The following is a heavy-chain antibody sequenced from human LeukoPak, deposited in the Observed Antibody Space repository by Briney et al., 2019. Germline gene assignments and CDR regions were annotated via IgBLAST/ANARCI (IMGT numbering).Heavy chain of an antibody. CDR3: AKAHSLVVVAAHY. J-gene: IGHJ4*02. D-gene: IGHD2-15*01. V-gene: IGHV3-21*04. CDR2: ISSSSSYI. CDR1: GFTFSSYS. Sequence: GGSLRLSCAASGFTFSSYSMNWVRQAPGKGLEWVSSISSSSSYIYYADSVKGRFTISRDNSKNTLYLQMNSLRAEDTAVYYCAKAHSLVVVAAHYWGQGTLVTVSS.